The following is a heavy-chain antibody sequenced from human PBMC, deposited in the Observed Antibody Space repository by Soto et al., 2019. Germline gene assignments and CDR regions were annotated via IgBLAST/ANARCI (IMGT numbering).Heavy chain of an antibody. CDR2: IKQDGTEK. CDR1: GFTFSRYW. V-gene: IGHV3-7*01. CDR3: ARGDTPMITGMDSFDI. D-gene: IGHD5-18*01. Sequence: GGSLRLSCAASGFTFSRYWMNWVRQAPGKGLEWVANIKQDGTEKNYVDSVKGRFTISRDNARKSLYLQMDSLRAEDTAVYFCARGDTPMITGMDSFDIWGQGTMVTVS. J-gene: IGHJ3*02.